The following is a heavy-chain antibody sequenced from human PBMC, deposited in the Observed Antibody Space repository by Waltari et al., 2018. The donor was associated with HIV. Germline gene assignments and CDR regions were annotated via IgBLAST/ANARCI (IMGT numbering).Heavy chain of an antibody. CDR3: ARDRDDGLDV. CDR1: GFTFGDYA. J-gene: IGHJ6*02. Sequence: EVQLVESGGGLVQPGRSLRLSCTAPGFTFGDYAMTWVRQAPGKGLDWVGFIRNKANGGTTDYAASVKGRFTISRDDSKTIAYLQMNSLKTDDTAVYFCARDRDDGLDVWGQGTTVTVSS. CDR2: IRNKANGGTT. V-gene: IGHV3-49*04.